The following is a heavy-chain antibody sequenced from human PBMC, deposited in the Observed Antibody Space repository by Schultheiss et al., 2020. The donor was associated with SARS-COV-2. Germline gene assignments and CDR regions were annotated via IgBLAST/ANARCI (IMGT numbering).Heavy chain of an antibody. V-gene: IGHV1-8*02. Sequence: GGSLRLSCKASGGTFSSYTISWVRQAPGQGLEWMGWMNPNSGNTGYAQKFQGRITMTRNTSISTAYMELSSLRSEDTAVYYCAREPDLHGYSSSWPDYWGQGTLVTVSS. J-gene: IGHJ4*02. CDR2: MNPNSGNT. D-gene: IGHD6-13*01. CDR1: GGTFSSYT. CDR3: AREPDLHGYSSSWPDY.